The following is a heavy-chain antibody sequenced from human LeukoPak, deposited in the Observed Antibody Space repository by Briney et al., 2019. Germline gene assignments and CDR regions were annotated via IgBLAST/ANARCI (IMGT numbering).Heavy chain of an antibody. J-gene: IGHJ4*02. D-gene: IGHD4-23*01. CDR1: GFTFSSYS. CDR3: VRGCNSTSEACHDY. Sequence: PGGSLRLSCAASGFTFSSYSMNWVRQAPGKGLEWVSHISSSSSTIYYADSVKGRFTISRDNAKNSLYLQMNSLRAEDTAVYYCVRGCNSTSEACHDYWGQGTLVTLSP. V-gene: IGHV3-48*04. CDR2: ISSSSSTI.